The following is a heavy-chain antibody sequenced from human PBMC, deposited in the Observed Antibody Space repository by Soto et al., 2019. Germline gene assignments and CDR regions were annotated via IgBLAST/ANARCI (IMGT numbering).Heavy chain of an antibody. V-gene: IGHV3-30-3*01. J-gene: IGHJ6*02. CDR3: ARLPGPLVAVLYIYPLDGREAMSDVDV. CDR2: VSFDGCNK. Sequence: QMQLVESGGGVVQPGGSLRLSCAASGFTFNYYPMHWVRQAPGKGLEWVAVVSFDGCNKYYADSVKGRFTISKDNSKNTLYLQMNSLRREDTAVYYCARLPGPLVAVLYIYPLDGREAMSDVDVWGQGTTVTVSS. D-gene: IGHD2-15*01. CDR1: GFTFNYYP.